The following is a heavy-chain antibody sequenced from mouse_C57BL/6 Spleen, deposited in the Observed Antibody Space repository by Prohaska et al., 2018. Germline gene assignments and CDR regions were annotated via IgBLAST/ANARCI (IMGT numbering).Heavy chain of an antibody. J-gene: IGHJ2*01. Sequence: EVQLVESGGGLVKPGGSLKLSCAASGFTFSSYAMSWVRQTPEKRLEWVATISDGGSYTYYPDNVKGRFTISRDNAKNNLYLQMSHLKSEDTAMYYCARADYYGYYFDYWGQGTTLTVSS. CDR1: GFTFSSYA. V-gene: IGHV5-4*01. CDR2: ISDGGSYT. CDR3: ARADYYGYYFDY. D-gene: IGHD1-1*01.